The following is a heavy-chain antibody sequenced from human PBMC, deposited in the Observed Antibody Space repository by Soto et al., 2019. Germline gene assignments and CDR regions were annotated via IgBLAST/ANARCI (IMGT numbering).Heavy chain of an antibody. CDR3: ARDLGYDYSCGSTEPPPSTVGGMGV. CDR1: GGPFNDYA. CDR2: IIPVFGTP. D-gene: IGHD3-16*01. J-gene: IGHJ6*02. V-gene: IGHV1-69*06. Sequence: QVQLVQSGAEMKKPGSSVRVSCQTSGGPFNDYASTWVRQAPGQGLEWMGGIIPVFGTPDYAQKFRGRVTITADKYTSIVHMELRSLRSQATAVYYCARDLGYDYSCGSTEPPPSTVGGMGVWGQGTTVTVSS.